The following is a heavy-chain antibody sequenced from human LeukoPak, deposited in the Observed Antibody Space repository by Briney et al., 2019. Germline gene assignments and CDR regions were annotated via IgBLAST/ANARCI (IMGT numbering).Heavy chain of an antibody. D-gene: IGHD5-12*01. CDR3: ARDLSAGSGYMKYFDY. CDR1: GFTFSSYN. CDR2: ISSSSSTI. V-gene: IGHV3-48*04. J-gene: IGHJ4*02. Sequence: GGSLRLSCAASGFTFSSYNMNWVRQAPGKGLEWVSYISSSSSTIYYADSVKGRFTISRDNAKNSLYLQMNSLRAEDTAVYYCARDLSAGSGYMKYFDYWGQGTLVTVSS.